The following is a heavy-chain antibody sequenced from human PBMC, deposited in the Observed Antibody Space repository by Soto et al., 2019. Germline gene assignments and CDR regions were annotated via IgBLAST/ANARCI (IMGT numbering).Heavy chain of an antibody. D-gene: IGHD3-9*01. Sequence: QVQFVQSGAEVKNPGASVEVSCTASGYNFTTFAVHWVRQAPGQSLEWMGWINPGNGNTKYSRKFEGRVTITRDTSATTAYMALSSLTSADTAVYYCTRGGPLVRNFDWILGVDFWGQGTLVTVSS. CDR1: GYNFTTFA. V-gene: IGHV1-3*01. J-gene: IGHJ4*02. CDR2: INPGNGNT. CDR3: TRGGPLVRNFDWILGVDF.